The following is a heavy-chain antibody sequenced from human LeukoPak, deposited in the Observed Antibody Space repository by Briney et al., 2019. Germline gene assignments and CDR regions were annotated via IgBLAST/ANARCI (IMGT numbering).Heavy chain of an antibody. CDR3: ARDGYDSSGYGDY. D-gene: IGHD3-22*01. CDR2: INPSGGST. CDR1: GGTFSSYA. Sequence: ASVKVSCKASGGTFSSYAISWVRQAPGQGLEWMGIINPSGGSTSYAQKFQGRVTMTRDTSTSTVYMELSSLRSEDTAVYYCARDGYDSSGYGDYWGQGTLVTVSS. J-gene: IGHJ4*02. V-gene: IGHV1-46*01.